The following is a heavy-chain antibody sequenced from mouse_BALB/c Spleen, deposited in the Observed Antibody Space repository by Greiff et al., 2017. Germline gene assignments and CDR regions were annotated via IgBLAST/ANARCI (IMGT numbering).Heavy chain of an antibody. CDR1: GYTFTSYW. D-gene: IGHD1-1*01. CDR2: IYPSDSYT. Sequence: QVQLQQPGAELVRPGASVKLSCKASGYTFTSYWINWVKQRPGQGLEWIGNIYPSDSYTNYNQKFKDKATLTVDKSSSTAYMQLSSPTSEDSAVYYCTRDGSSYSFAYWGQGTLVTVSA. CDR3: TRDGSSYSFAY. J-gene: IGHJ3*01. V-gene: IGHV1-69*02.